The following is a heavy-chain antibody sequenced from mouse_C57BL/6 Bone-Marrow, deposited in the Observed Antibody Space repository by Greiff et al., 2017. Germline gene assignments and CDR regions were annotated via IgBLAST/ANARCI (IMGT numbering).Heavy chain of an antibody. CDR1: GYTFTSYW. J-gene: IGHJ3*01. D-gene: IGHD3-2*02. Sequence: VQLQQPGAELVKPEASVKLSCKASGYTFTSYWMQWVKQRPGQGLEWIGEIDPSDSYTNYNQKFKGKATLTVDTSSSTAYMQLSSLTSEDSAVYYCARDGSGYPYWGQGTLVTVSA. V-gene: IGHV1-50*01. CDR2: IDPSDSYT. CDR3: ARDGSGYPY.